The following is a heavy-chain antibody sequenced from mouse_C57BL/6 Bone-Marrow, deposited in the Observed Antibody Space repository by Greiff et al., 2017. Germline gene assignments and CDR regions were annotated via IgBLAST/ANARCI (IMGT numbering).Heavy chain of an antibody. CDR3: AREYYGSSYVFDY. CDR1: GYTFTSYW. CDR2: IDPSDSYT. V-gene: IGHV1-59*01. Sequence: VQLQQPGAELVRPGTSVKLSCKASGYTFTSYWMHWVKQRPGQGLAWIGVIDPSDSYTNYNQKFKGKATLTVDTSSSTAYMQLSSLTSEDSAVYYGAREYYGSSYVFDYWGQGTTLTVSS. D-gene: IGHD1-1*01. J-gene: IGHJ2*01.